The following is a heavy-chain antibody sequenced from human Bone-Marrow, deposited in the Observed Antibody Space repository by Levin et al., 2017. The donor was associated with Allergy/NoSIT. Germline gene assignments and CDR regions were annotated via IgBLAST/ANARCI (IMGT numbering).Heavy chain of an antibody. D-gene: IGHD6-19*01. CDR2: ISGGGGRI. V-gene: IGHV3-23*01. CDR3: AKGMELWDIIAVGPPFDY. CDR1: GFTFSTYA. J-gene: IGHJ4*02. Sequence: GGSLRLSCTASGFTFSTYAMSWVRQAPGKGLEWVSSISGGGGRIDYADSVKGRFTISRDNSKNTLYLQMNSLRAEDTAVYYCAKGMELWDIIAVGPPFDYWGQGTLVTVSS.